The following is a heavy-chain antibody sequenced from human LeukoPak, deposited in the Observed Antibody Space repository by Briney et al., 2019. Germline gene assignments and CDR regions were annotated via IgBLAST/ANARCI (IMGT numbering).Heavy chain of an antibody. V-gene: IGHV3-30-3*01. CDR3: AREGSAYCSGGSCTPKDY. Sequence: PGRSLRLSCAASGFTFSSYAMHWVRQAPGKGLEWVAVISYDGSNKYYADSVKGRFTISRDNSKNTLYLQMNSLRAEDMAVYYCAREGSAYCSGGSCTPKDYRGQGTLVTVSA. CDR2: ISYDGSNK. CDR1: GFTFSSYA. D-gene: IGHD2-15*01. J-gene: IGHJ4*02.